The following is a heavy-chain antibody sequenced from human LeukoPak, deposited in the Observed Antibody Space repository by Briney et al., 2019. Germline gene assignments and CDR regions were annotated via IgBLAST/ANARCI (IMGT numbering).Heavy chain of an antibody. CDR2: LPPDELGI. CDR1: GFTFTNYW. CDR3: VGTIASRGSEY. D-gene: IGHD6-6*01. Sequence: GGSLRLSCAASGFTFTNYWMHWVRQAPGMGLVWVSRLPPDELGIIYADSVEGRFTVSRDNAKNTVYLQMNNLRVDDTAMYYCVGTIASRGSEYWGQGALVTVSS. J-gene: IGHJ4*02. V-gene: IGHV3-74*01.